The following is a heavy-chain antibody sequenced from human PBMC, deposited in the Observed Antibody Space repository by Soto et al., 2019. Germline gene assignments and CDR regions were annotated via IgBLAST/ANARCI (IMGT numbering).Heavy chain of an antibody. V-gene: IGHV1-69*13. J-gene: IGHJ6*02. Sequence: SVKVSCKASGGTFSSYAISWVRQAPGQGLEWMGGIIPIFGTANYAQKFQGRVTITADESTSTAYMELSSLRSEDTAVYYCARGTRYSYGYVYYGMDVRGQGTTVTVSS. CDR3: ARGTRYSYGYVYYGMDV. CDR1: GGTFSSYA. D-gene: IGHD5-18*01. CDR2: IIPIFGTA.